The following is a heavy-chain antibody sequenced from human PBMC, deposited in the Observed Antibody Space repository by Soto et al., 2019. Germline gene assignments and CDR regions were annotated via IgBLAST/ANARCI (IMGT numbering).Heavy chain of an antibody. V-gene: IGHV1-69*13. CDR1: GGTFSSYA. D-gene: IGHD5-12*01. J-gene: IGHJ2*01. CDR2: IIPIFGTA. CDR3: ARDIRVATDYTIYWYFDL. Sequence: ASVKVSCKASGGTFSSYAISWVRQAPGQGLEWMGGIIPIFGTANYAQKFQGRDTITADESTSTAYMELSSLRSEDTAVYYCARDIRVATDYTIYWYFDLWGRGTLVTVSS.